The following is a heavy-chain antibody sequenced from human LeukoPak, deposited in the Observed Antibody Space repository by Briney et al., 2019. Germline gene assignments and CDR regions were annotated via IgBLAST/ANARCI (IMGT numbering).Heavy chain of an antibody. D-gene: IGHD1-26*01. Sequence: GGSLRLSCAASGFIFRNYGMHWVRQAPGKGLEWVVVIWYDGSNKYYADSVKGRFTISRDNSKNMLHLQMNSLRAEDTAVYYCARDLGIDYGGQGTLVTVSS. CDR2: IWYDGSNK. V-gene: IGHV3-33*01. CDR3: ARDLGIDY. CDR1: GFIFRNYG. J-gene: IGHJ4*02.